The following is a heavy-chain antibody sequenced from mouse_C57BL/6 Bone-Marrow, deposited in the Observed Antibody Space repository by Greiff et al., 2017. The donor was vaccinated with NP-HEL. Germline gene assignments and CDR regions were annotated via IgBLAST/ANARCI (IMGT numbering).Heavy chain of an antibody. D-gene: IGHD1-1*01. Sequence: VQLQQSGTVLARPGASVKMSCKTSGYTFTSYWMHWVKQRPGQGLEWIGAIYPGNSDTSSNQKFEGKAKLTAVTSASTAYMELSSLTKEDSAVYYCTASYVWYFDVWGTGTTVTVSS. J-gene: IGHJ1*03. V-gene: IGHV1-5*01. CDR1: GYTFTSYW. CDR3: TASYVWYFDV. CDR2: IYPGNSDT.